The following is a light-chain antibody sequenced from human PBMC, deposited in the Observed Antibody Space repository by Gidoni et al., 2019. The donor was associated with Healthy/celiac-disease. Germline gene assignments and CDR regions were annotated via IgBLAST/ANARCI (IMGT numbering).Light chain of an antibody. CDR1: QRISSY. Sequence: DIQMTQSPSSLSASVGDRVTITCRASQRISSYLNWYQQKPGKAPKLLIYAASSLQSGVPSRFSGSGSGTDFTLTISSLQPVDFATYYCQQSYSTPPLTFGGGTKVEIK. J-gene: IGKJ4*01. CDR2: AAS. CDR3: QQSYSTPPLT. V-gene: IGKV1-39*01.